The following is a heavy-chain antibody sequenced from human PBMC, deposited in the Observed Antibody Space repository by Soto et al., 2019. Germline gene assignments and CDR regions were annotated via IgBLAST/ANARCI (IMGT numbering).Heavy chain of an antibody. CDR1: GFTFNNYG. V-gene: IGHV3-33*01. CDR2: IWHDGSVK. J-gene: IGHJ4*02. Sequence: QVQLVESGGGVVQPGRSLRLSCAASGFTFNNYGMHWVRQAPGKGLEWVALIWHDGSVKGYADSVKGRFTISRDNSKNTLNLQMSSLRVEDTAVYYCTRAAIRGELLEYWGQGTQVPVSS. CDR3: TRAAIRGELLEY. D-gene: IGHD1-7*01.